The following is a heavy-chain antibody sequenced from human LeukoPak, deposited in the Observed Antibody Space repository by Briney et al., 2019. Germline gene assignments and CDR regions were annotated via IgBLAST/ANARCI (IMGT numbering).Heavy chain of an antibody. D-gene: IGHD3-16*02. CDR3: AKVIGWQYTHDYFDY. CDR2: IHEVGTT. V-gene: IGHV4-59*13. J-gene: IGHJ4*02. CDR1: GDSITNSY. Sequence: SETLSLTCTVSGDSITNSYWGWIRQSPGKGLEWIGYIHEVGTTRHNPSLRSRVTLSVDTSANQFSLTLTSVTTADTAVYYCAKVIGWQYTHDYFDYWGQGALVTVSS.